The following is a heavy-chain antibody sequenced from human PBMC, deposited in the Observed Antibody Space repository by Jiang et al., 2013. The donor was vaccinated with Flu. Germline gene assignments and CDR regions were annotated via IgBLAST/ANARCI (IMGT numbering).Heavy chain of an antibody. V-gene: IGHV3-53*01. Sequence: VQLVESGGGLIQPGGSLRLSCAASGFIVISEYMSWVRQAPGKGLQWVAVIYIDGSTYYADSVKGRFTISRDNSKNTLYLQMNSLRAEDTAVYYCSRIEYWGQGTLVTVSS. CDR1: GFIVISEY. D-gene: IGHD2/OR15-2a*01. J-gene: IGHJ4*02. CDR3: SRIEY. CDR2: IYIDGST.